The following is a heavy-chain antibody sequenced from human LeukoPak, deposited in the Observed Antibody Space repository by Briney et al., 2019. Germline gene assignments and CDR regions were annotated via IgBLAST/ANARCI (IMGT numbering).Heavy chain of an antibody. V-gene: IGHV3-30*18. CDR1: GFTFSSYG. CDR2: ISYDGSNK. CDR3: AKDYVGAFDI. J-gene: IGHJ3*02. D-gene: IGHD3-16*01. Sequence: GGSLRLSCAASGFTFSSYGMHWVRQAPGKGLEWVAVISYDGSNKYYADSVKGRFTISRDNSKNTLYPQMNSLRAEDTAVYYCAKDYVGAFDIWGQGTMVTVSS.